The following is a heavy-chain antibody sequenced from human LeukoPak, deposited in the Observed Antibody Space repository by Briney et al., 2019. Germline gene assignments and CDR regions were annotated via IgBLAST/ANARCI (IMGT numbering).Heavy chain of an antibody. CDR1: GFTFSNYA. CDR3: AKGMWDYAYDY. D-gene: IGHD4-17*01. V-gene: IGHV3-23*01. J-gene: IGHJ4*02. CDR2: ISASGGST. Sequence: GSLRLSCAASGFTFSNYAMTWVRQAPGKGLEWVSLISASGGSTYYADSVKGRFTISRDNSKNTLYLQMNSLRADDTAVYYCAKGMWDYAYDYWGQGTRVTVSS.